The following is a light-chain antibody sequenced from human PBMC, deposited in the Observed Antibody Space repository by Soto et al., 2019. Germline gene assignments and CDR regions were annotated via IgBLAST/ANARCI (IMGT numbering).Light chain of an antibody. V-gene: IGLV1-40*01. CDR3: QSYDSSLSGSYV. Sequence: QSVLTQPPSVSGAPGQRVTISCTGSSLNIGAGYDVHWYQQLPGTAPKLLIYGNSNRPSGVPDRFSGSKSGTSASLAITGLQAEDEADYYCQSYDSSLSGSYVFGTGTKLTAL. CDR1: SLNIGAGYD. J-gene: IGLJ1*01. CDR2: GNS.